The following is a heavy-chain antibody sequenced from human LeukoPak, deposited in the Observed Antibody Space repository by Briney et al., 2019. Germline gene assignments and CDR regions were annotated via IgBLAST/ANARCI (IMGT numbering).Heavy chain of an antibody. V-gene: IGHV3-33*01. J-gene: IGHJ4*02. D-gene: IGHD3-22*01. CDR1: GFTFSSYG. CDR3: ARDDYYYDSSGPTYYFDY. CDR2: IWYDGSNK. Sequence: PGRSLRLSCAASGFTFSSYGMHLVRQAPGKGLEWVGVIWYDGSNKYYADSVKGRFTISRDNSKNTLYLQMNSLRAEDTAVYYCARDDYYYDSSGPTYYFDYWGQGTLVTVSS.